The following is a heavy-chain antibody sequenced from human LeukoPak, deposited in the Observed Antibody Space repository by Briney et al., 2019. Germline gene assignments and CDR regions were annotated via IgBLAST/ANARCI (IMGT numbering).Heavy chain of an antibody. V-gene: IGHV4-39*01. D-gene: IGHD3-10*01. J-gene: IGHJ4*02. Sequence: SETLSLTCTVSGVSITSINYYWGWIRQPPGKGLDWIGSIYSSGTTYYNPSLRSRVTISVDTSKNQFSLRLTSVTAADTAVYYCASVDRGWFAVGEYWGQGTLVTVSS. CDR2: IYSSGTT. CDR1: GVSITSINYY. CDR3: ASVDRGWFAVGEY.